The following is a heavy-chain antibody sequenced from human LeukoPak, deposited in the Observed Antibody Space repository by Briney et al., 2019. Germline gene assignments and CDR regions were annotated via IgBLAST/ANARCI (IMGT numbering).Heavy chain of an antibody. CDR3: AKDSASLWFGELLHYFDY. J-gene: IGHJ4*02. Sequence: GGSLRLSCAASGFTFSSYWMSWVRQAPGKGLEWVAFIRYDGSNKYYADSVKGRFTISRDNSKNTLYLQMNSLRAEDTAVYYCAKDSASLWFGELLHYFDYWGQGTLVTVSS. D-gene: IGHD3-10*01. V-gene: IGHV3-30*02. CDR1: GFTFSSYW. CDR2: IRYDGSNK.